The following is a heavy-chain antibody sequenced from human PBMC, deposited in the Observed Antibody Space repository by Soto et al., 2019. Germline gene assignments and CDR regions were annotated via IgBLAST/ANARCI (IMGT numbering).Heavy chain of an antibody. D-gene: IGHD3-22*01. V-gene: IGHV3-33*01. CDR3: ARGYDSSGYYFQYWYFDL. CDR1: GFTFSSYG. Sequence: QVQLVESGGGVVQPGRSLRLSCAASGFTFSSYGMHWVRQAPGKGLEWVAVIWYDGSNKYYADSVKGRFTISRDNSKNTLYLQMNSLRAEDTAVYYCARGYDSSGYYFQYWYFDLWGRGTLVTVSS. J-gene: IGHJ2*01. CDR2: IWYDGSNK.